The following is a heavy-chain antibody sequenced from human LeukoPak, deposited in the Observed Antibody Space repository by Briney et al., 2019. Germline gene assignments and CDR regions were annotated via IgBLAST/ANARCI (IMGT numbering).Heavy chain of an antibody. D-gene: IGHD3-10*01. CDR3: AKDSIRAKWYGELIYYYYMDV. CDR2: ISYHGSNK. J-gene: IGHJ6*03. CDR1: GFTFSSYG. Sequence: GGSLRLSCAASGFTFSSYGIHWVRQAPGKGLEWVAAISYHGSNKYYADSVKGRFTISRDNSKNTLYLQMNSLRAEDTAVYYCAKDSIRAKWYGELIYYYYMDVWGKGTTVTVSS. V-gene: IGHV3-30*18.